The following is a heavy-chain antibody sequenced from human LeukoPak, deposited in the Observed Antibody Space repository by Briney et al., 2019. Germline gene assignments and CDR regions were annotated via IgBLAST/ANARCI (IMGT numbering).Heavy chain of an antibody. V-gene: IGHV4-34*01. CDR3: ARGPFDY. Sequence: SETLSLTCAVYGGSFSGYYWSWIRQPPGKGLGWIGEINHSGSTNYNPSLKSRVTISVDTSKNQFSLKLSSVTAADTAVYYCARGPFDYWGQGTLVTVSS. CDR1: GGSFSGYY. J-gene: IGHJ4*02. CDR2: INHSGST.